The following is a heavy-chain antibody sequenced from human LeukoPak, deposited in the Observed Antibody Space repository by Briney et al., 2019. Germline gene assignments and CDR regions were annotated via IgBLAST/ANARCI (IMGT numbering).Heavy chain of an antibody. D-gene: IGHD1-26*01. CDR2: ISHDGKKK. CDR3: ARVLGAGSFDS. V-gene: IGHV3-30*04. J-gene: IGHJ4*02. Sequence: ARSLRLSCAVSGFNFSYFAMHWFRQAPGKGLEWVAVISHDGKKKYHADPVKGRFSISRDDSKNTLYLQMNSLTAEDTAVYFWARVLGAGSFDSWGQGALVTVSS. CDR1: GFNFSYFA.